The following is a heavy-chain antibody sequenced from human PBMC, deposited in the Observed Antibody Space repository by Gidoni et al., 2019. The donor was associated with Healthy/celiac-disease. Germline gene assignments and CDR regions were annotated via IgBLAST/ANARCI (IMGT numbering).Heavy chain of an antibody. J-gene: IGHJ4*02. CDR2: INPNSGGT. CDR3: ARDERITIFGVVSTLGY. V-gene: IGHV1-2*02. Sequence: VRLVQSGAEVKKPGASVKVSCKSSGYTVTAYYMHWVRQAPGQGLEWMGWINPNSGGTNYAQKFQGRVTMTRDTSISTAYMELSRLRSDDTAVYYCARDERITIFGVVSTLGYWGQGTLVTVSS. CDR1: GYTVTAYY. D-gene: IGHD3-3*01.